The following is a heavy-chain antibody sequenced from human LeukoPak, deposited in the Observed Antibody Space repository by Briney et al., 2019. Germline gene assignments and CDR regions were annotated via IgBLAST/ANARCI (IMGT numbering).Heavy chain of an antibody. Sequence: PGGSLRPSCEASGFTFSSYSMNWVRQAPGKGLEWVSSISSSSSYIYYADSVKGRFTISRDNAKNSLYLQMNSLRAEDTAVYYCARATLLGYCSSTSCPQQLYYYYYGMDVWGQGTTVTVSS. CDR3: ARATLLGYCSSTSCPQQLYYYYYGMDV. D-gene: IGHD2-2*01. CDR1: GFTFSSYS. V-gene: IGHV3-21*01. CDR2: ISSSSSYI. J-gene: IGHJ6*02.